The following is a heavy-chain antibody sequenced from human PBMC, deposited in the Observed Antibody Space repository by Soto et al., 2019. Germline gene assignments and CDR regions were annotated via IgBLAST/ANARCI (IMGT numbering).Heavy chain of an antibody. V-gene: IGHV3-30*18. CDR2: ISYGGTNK. J-gene: IGHJ4*02. Sequence: GGSLRLSCAASGFTFSSSGMHWVRQAPGKGLEWVSVISYGGTNKYYADSVKGRFTISRDNSKNTLYLQMNSLRAEDTGVYYCAKEFHTWNYFDYWGQGTLVTVSS. CDR1: GFTFSSSG. CDR3: AKEFHTWNYFDY. D-gene: IGHD1-20*01.